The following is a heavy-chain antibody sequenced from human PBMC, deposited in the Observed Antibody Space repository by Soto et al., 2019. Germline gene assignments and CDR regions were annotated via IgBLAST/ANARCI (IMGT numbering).Heavy chain of an antibody. CDR1: GYTFTSYG. D-gene: IGHD6-13*01. V-gene: IGHV1-18*04. CDR2: ISAYNGNT. CDR3: AREIGYTADGTEWVSWFDT. J-gene: IGHJ5*02. Sequence: GXSVKVSCNTSGYTFTSYGIRWVRQAPGQGLEWMGWISAYNGNTNYAQKLQGRVTMTTDTSTSTAYMELRSLRSDDTAVYYCAREIGYTADGTEWVSWFDTWGQGTLVTVSS.